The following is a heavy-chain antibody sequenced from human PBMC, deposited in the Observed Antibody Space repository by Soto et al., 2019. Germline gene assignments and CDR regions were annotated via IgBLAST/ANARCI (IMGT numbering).Heavy chain of an antibody. CDR3: ARDQSGNLAAAGY. V-gene: IGHV1-18*01. Sequence: ASVKVSCKASGYTFISYGISWVRQAPGQGLGWMGWISAYNDNTNYAQKLQGRVTMTTDTSTSTAYMELRSLRSDDTAVYYCARDQSGNLAAAGYWGQGTLVTVSS. D-gene: IGHD6-13*01. CDR2: ISAYNDNT. CDR1: GYTFISYG. J-gene: IGHJ4*02.